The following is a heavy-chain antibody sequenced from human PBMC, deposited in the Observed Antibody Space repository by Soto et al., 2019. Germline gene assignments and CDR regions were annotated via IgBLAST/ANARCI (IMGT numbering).Heavy chain of an antibody. V-gene: IGHV3-23*01. CDR1: GFIFENFG. D-gene: IGHD5-18*01. CDR3: AKSDYSYGYDYGMDV. J-gene: IGHJ6*02. CDR2: ISGSGFKK. Sequence: QSGGSLRLSCAASGFIFENFGMSWVRQAPGKGLEWISSISGSGFKKYYADSVKGRFTISRDNSKNTLYLQMNSLRAEDTAVYYCAKSDYSYGYDYGMDVWGQGTTVTVSS.